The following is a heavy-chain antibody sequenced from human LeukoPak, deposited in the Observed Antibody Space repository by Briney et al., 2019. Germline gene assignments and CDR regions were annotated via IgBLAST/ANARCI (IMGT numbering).Heavy chain of an antibody. V-gene: IGHV3-7*01. D-gene: IGHD2-15*01. CDR2: IKKDGSEK. J-gene: IGHJ5*02. Sequence: PGQSMTLSCAASGFSFTSYWVSWVRQAHGEGRGWVANIKKDGSEKYYVDSVKGRFTISRDNAKNSLYLQMNSLRAEDTAVYYCARSIVVVVAATGWFDPWGQGTLVTVSS. CDR3: ARSIVVVVAATGWFDP. CDR1: GFSFTSYW.